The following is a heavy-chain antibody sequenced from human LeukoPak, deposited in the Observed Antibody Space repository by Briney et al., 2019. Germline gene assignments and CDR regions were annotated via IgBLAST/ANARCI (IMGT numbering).Heavy chain of an antibody. D-gene: IGHD2-2*01. CDR2: IIPIFGTA. V-gene: IGHV1-69*13. CDR1: GGTFSSYA. CDR3: ARDQVRCSSTSCYPRLYYYYGMDV. Sequence: ALVKVSCKASGGTFSSYAISWVRQAPGQGLEWMGGIIPIFGTANYAQKFQGRVTITADESTSTAYMELSSLRSEDTAVYYCARDQVRCSSTSCYPRLYYYYGMDVWGQGTTVTVSS. J-gene: IGHJ6*02.